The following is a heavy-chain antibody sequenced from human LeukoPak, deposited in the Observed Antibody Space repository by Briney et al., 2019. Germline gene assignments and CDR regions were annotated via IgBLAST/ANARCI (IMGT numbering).Heavy chain of an antibody. J-gene: IGHJ6*03. V-gene: IGHV1-2*02. D-gene: IGHD3-16*01. CDR3: ARDGALSSHYYYYYMDV. Sequence: ASVKVSCKASGYTLTGYYKHWVRQAPGQGLEWMGWINPNSGDTNYAQKFQGRVTMTRDTSISTAYMELSRLRSDDTAVYYCARDGALSSHYYYYYMDVWGKGTTVTISS. CDR1: GYTLTGYY. CDR2: INPNSGDT.